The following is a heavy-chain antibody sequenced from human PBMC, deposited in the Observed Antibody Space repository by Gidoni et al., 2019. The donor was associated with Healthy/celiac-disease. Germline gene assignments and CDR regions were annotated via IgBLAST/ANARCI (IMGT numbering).Heavy chain of an antibody. CDR2: INHSGST. D-gene: IGHD3-16*01. V-gene: IGHV4-34*01. CDR1: GGSFSGYY. J-gene: IGHJ4*02. CDR3: AREGRFLDYVWGSHPYYFDY. Sequence: LQQWGAGLLKPSETLSLTCAVYGGSFSGYYWSWIRQPPGKGLEWIGEINHSGSTNYNPSLKSRVTISVDTSKNQFSLKLSSVTAADTAVYYCAREGRFLDYVWGSHPYYFDYWGQGTLVTVSS.